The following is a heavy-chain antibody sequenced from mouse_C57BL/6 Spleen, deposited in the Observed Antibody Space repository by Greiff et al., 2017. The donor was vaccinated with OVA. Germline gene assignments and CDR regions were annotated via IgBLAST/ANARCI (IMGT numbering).Heavy chain of an antibody. D-gene: IGHD2-4*01. CDR2: IYPGDGDT. V-gene: IGHV1-82*01. Sequence: QVQLQQSGPELVKPGASVKISCKASGYAFSSSWMNWVKQRPGKGLEWIGRIYPGDGDTNYNGKFKGKATLTADKSSSTAYMQLSSLTSEVSAVFFCSSYDYYGYFDVWGTVTTVTVSS. J-gene: IGHJ1*03. CDR3: SSYDYYGYFDV. CDR1: GYAFSSSW.